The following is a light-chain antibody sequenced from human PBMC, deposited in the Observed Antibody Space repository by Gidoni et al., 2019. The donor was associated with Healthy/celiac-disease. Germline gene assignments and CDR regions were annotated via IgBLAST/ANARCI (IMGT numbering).Light chain of an antibody. CDR2: AAS. Sequence: DIQMTQSPSSMSASGGDRVTITCRASQSISSYLNWYQQKPGKAPKLLIYAASSLQSGVPSRFSGSGSGTDFTLTISSLQPEDFATYYCQQSYSTLGYTFGQGTKLEIK. V-gene: IGKV1-39*01. CDR1: QSISSY. J-gene: IGKJ2*01. CDR3: QQSYSTLGYT.